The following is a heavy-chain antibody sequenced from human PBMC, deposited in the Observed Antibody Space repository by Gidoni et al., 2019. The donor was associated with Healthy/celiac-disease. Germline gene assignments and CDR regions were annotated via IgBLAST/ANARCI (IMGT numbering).Heavy chain of an antibody. CDR3: VKPPHIVVVPAAHKDYYYYMDV. J-gene: IGHJ6*03. CDR2: ISSNGGST. V-gene: IGHV3-64D*09. CDR1: GFTFSSYA. Sequence: EVQLVESGGGLVQPGGSLRLSCSASGFTFSSYAMHWVRQAPGKGLEYVSAISSNGGSTYYADSVKGRFTISRDNSKNTLYLQMSSLRAEDTAVYYCVKPPHIVVVPAAHKDYYYYMDVWGKGTTVTVSS. D-gene: IGHD2-2*01.